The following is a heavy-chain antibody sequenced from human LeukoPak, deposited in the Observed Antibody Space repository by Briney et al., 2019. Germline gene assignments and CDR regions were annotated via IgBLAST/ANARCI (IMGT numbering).Heavy chain of an antibody. Sequence: GGSLKLSCAASGFTFSGSAIHWVRQASGKGLEWIGRIRSKANSYATAYAASVKGRFTISRDDSKNTLYLQMNSLRAEDTAVYYCAKGTDRIYYYGSGSYSDYWGQGTLVTVSS. CDR3: AKGTDRIYYYGSGSYSDY. CDR1: GFTFSGSA. V-gene: IGHV3-73*01. CDR2: IRSKANSYAT. D-gene: IGHD3-10*01. J-gene: IGHJ4*02.